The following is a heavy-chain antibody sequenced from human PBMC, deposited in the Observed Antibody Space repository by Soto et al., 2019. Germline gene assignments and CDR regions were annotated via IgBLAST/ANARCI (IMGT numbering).Heavy chain of an antibody. V-gene: IGHV4-31*03. CDR3: ASSVVTYNWFDP. CDR1: GGSISSGGYY. D-gene: IGHD2-15*01. Sequence: SETLSLTCTVSGGSISSGGYYWSWIRQHPGKGLEWIGYIYYSGSTYYNPSLKSRVTISVDTSKNQFSLKLSSVTAADTAVYYCASSVVTYNWFDPWGQGTLVTVSS. J-gene: IGHJ5*02. CDR2: IYYSGST.